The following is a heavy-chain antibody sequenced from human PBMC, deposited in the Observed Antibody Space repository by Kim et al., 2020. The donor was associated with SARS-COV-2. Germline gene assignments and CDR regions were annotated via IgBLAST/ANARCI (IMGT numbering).Heavy chain of an antibody. V-gene: IGHV1-46*01. J-gene: IGHJ4*02. D-gene: IGHD1-20*01. CDR1: GYTFISYH. Sequence: ASVKVSCKASGYTFISYHMQWVRQAPGQGLEWMGIINPSGGSTSYSQKFQGRLTVTRDTSTSTVYMELSSLRSEDTAVYYCAREGYNWKWVDYWGQGTLV. CDR3: AREGYNWKWVDY. CDR2: INPSGGST.